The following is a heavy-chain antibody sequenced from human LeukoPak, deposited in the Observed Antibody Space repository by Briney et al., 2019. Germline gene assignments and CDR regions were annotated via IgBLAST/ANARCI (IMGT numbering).Heavy chain of an antibody. J-gene: IGHJ5*02. CDR1: GGTFSSYA. V-gene: IGHV1-69*04. CDR2: IIPIFGIA. Sequence: SVKVSCKASGGTFSSYAISWVRQAPGQGLEWMGRIIPIFGIANYAQKFQGRVTITADKSTSTAYMELSSLRSEDTAVYYCATCIAAAGTRWFDPWGQGTLVTVSS. D-gene: IGHD6-13*01. CDR3: ATCIAAAGTRWFDP.